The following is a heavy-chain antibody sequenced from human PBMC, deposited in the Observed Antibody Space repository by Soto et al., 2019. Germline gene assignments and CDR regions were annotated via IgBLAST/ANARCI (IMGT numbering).Heavy chain of an antibody. V-gene: IGHV3-48*01. CDR3: ARDAALRFLEWLLRNYYMDV. D-gene: IGHD3-3*01. CDR1: GFTFSSYS. J-gene: IGHJ6*03. Sequence: GGSLRLSCAAPGFTFSSYSMNWVRQAPGKGLEWVSYISSSSSTIYYADSVKGRFTISRDNAKNSLYLQMNSLRAEDTAVYYCARDAALRFLEWLLRNYYMDVWGKGTTVTVSS. CDR2: ISSSSSTI.